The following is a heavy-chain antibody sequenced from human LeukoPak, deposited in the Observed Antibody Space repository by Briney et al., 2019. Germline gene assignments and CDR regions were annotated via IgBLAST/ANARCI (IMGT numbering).Heavy chain of an antibody. V-gene: IGHV3-15*01. CDR2: IKSKTDGGTT. Sequence: GGSLRLSCAASGFTFSNAWMSWVRQAPGKGLEWVGRIKSKTDGGTTDYAAPAKGRFTISRDDSENTLYLQMNSLKTEDTAVYYCTTDIYRLWFFDYWGQGTLVTVSS. D-gene: IGHD3-10*01. CDR3: TTDIYRLWFFDY. CDR1: GFTFSNAW. J-gene: IGHJ4*02.